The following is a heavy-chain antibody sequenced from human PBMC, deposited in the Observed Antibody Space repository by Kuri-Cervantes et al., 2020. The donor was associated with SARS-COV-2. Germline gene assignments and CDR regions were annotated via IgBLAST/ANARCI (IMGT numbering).Heavy chain of an antibody. CDR1: GSSISSGYY. CDR2: IYHSGST. CDR3: AKARLHYDFWSGLDY. J-gene: IGHJ4*02. V-gene: IGHV4-38-2*01. D-gene: IGHD3-3*01. Sequence: GSLRLSCAVSGSSISSGYYWGWIRQPPGKGLEWIGSIYHSGSTYYNPSLKSRVTISVDTSKNQFSLKLSSVTAADTAVYYCAKARLHYDFWSGLDYWGQGTLVTVSS.